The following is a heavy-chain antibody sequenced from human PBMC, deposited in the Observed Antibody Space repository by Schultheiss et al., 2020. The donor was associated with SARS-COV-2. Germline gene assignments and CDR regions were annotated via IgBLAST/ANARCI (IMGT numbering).Heavy chain of an antibody. CDR1: GFTFSSYG. J-gene: IGHJ4*02. Sequence: GGSLRLSCAASGFTFSSYGMHWVRQAPGKGLEWVAVIWYDGSNKYYADSVKGRFTISRDNSKNTLYLQMNSLRAEDTAVYYCARDTGYYDSSGSIDYWGQGTLVTVSS. D-gene: IGHD3-22*01. CDR3: ARDTGYYDSSGSIDY. CDR2: IWYDGSNK. V-gene: IGHV3-33*01.